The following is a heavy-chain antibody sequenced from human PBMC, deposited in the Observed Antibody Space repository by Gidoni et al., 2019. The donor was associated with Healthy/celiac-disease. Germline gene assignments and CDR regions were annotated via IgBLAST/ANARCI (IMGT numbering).Heavy chain of an antibody. CDR2: IYYSGST. CDR3: AKAPTYYYYYMDV. V-gene: IGHV4-59*01. CDR1: GRSISTYY. Sequence: QVQLQESGPGLFKPSDTLSLTCTVPGRSISTYYWSWIRQPPGKGLEWIGYIYYSGSTNYNHSRKRRVTISVDTSKKQFSLKLSSVTAADTAVYYCAKAPTYYYYYMDVWGKGTTVTVSS. J-gene: IGHJ6*03.